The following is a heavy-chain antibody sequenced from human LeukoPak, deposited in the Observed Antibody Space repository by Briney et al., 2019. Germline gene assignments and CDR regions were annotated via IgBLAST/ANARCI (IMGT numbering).Heavy chain of an antibody. CDR2: INHSGST. Sequence: PSETLSLTCAVYGGSFSDYYWSWIRQPPGKGLEWIGEINHSGSTNYNPSLKSRVTISVDTSKNQFSLNLRSVTAADTAVYYCARVGPDITSWHYWGQGTLVTVS. D-gene: IGHD2-2*01. J-gene: IGHJ4*02. V-gene: IGHV4-34*01. CDR1: GGSFSDYY. CDR3: ARVGPDITSWHY.